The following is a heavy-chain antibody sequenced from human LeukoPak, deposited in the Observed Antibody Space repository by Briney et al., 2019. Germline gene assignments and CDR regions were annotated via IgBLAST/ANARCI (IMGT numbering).Heavy chain of an antibody. Sequence: ASVKVSCKVSGYTLTELSMHWVRQAPGKGLEWMGGFDPEDGETIYAQKFQGRVTMTEDTSTDTAYMELSSLRSEDTAVYYCATETSMVRGINWFDPWGQGTLVTVSS. CDR2: FDPEDGET. CDR3: ATETSMVRGINWFDP. D-gene: IGHD3-10*01. V-gene: IGHV1-24*01. CDR1: GYTLTELS. J-gene: IGHJ5*02.